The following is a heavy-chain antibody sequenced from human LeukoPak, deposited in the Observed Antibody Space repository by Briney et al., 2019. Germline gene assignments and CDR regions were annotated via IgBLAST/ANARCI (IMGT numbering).Heavy chain of an antibody. D-gene: IGHD5-12*01. J-gene: IGHJ4*02. V-gene: IGHV1-69*01. CDR1: GGSFSSYA. Sequence: GSSVTVSCKASGGSFSSYAISWVRQAPGQGLEWMGGIIPIFGTANYAQKFQGRVTITADESTSTAYMELSSLRSEDTAVYYCARGGYSGYDYEYYFDYWGQGTLVTVSS. CDR2: IIPIFGTA. CDR3: ARGGYSGYDYEYYFDY.